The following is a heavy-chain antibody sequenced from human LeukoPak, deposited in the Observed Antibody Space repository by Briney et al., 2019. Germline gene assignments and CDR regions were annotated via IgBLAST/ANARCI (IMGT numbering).Heavy chain of an antibody. V-gene: IGHV3-11*01. J-gene: IGHJ5*02. CDR3: ARDQRPYNWFDP. CDR2: ISSSGSTI. CDR1: GFTFSDYY. Sequence: GGSLRLSCAASGFTFSDYYMSWIRQAPGKGLEWVSYISSSGSTIYYADSVKGRFTISRDNAKDSLYLQMNSLRAEDTAVYYCARDQRPYNWFDPWGQGTLVTVSS.